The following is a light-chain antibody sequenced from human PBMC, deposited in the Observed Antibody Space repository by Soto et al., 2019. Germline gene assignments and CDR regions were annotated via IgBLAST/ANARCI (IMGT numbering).Light chain of an antibody. Sequence: EIVLTQSPATLSVSPGERVTLSCRASQSVDISLAWYQQKPGQAPRLLIYGASTRATDMPGTFSGRGSGTEFTLTIRSLRPEDFAVYYCKQYDTSPRTFGQGTKVDIK. J-gene: IGKJ1*01. V-gene: IGKV3-15*01. CDR1: QSVDIS. CDR3: KQYDTSPRT. CDR2: GAS.